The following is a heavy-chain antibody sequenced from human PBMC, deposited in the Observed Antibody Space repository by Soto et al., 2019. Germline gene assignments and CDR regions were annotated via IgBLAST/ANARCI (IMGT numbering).Heavy chain of an antibody. CDR3: ARGTAMAAPFDY. CDR2: IYYSGST. J-gene: IGHJ4*02. CDR1: GGSISSGGYY. V-gene: IGHV4-31*03. D-gene: IGHD5-18*01. Sequence: QVQLQESGPGLVKPSQSLSLTCTVSGGSISSGGYYWSWIRQHPGKGLEWIGYIYYSGSTYYNPSLKSRVTISVDTSKNQFSLKLSSVTAADTAVYYCARGTAMAAPFDYWGQGTLVTVSS.